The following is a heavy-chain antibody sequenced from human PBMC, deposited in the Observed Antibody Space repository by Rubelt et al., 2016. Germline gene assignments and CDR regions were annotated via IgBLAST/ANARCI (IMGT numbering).Heavy chain of an antibody. D-gene: IGHD4-17*01. J-gene: IGHJ4*02. CDR3: ASVYYGRFDY. V-gene: IGHV3-30*04. CDR2: ISYDGSNK. Sequence: KGLEWVAVISYDGSNKYYADSVKGRFTISRDNSKNTLYLHMNSLRAEDTAVYYCASVYYGRFDYWGQGVLVTVSS.